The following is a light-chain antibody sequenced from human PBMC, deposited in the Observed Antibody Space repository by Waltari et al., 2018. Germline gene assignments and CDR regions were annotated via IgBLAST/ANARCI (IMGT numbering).Light chain of an antibody. V-gene: IGKV4-1*01. CDR2: GAS. Sequence: DIVMTQSPDSLAVSLGERATINCRSSQSIFHTPDKNNYVAWFQQKRGQPPKLLVSGASARESGVPERFSGSGSGTDFTLTISSLQTEDVATYYCQQYYSSPRTFGQGTKV. CDR3: QQYYSSPRT. CDR1: QSIFHTPDKNNY. J-gene: IGKJ1*01.